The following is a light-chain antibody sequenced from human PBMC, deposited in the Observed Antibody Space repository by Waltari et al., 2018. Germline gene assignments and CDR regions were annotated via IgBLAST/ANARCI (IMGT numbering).Light chain of an antibody. CDR3: QEIYSTPSLT. CDR2: AAS. J-gene: IGKJ4*01. CDR1: QNINSF. Sequence: DILMTQSPSSLSASVGDRVTITCRASQNINSFLNCYQQKPGKAPKLLIYAASNLESGVPSRFSGSGSGTDFTLTISSLQPADFATYYCQEIYSTPSLTFGGGTTVEIK. V-gene: IGKV1-39*01.